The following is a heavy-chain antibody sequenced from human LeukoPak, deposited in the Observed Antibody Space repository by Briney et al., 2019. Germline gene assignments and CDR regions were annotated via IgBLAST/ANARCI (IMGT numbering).Heavy chain of an antibody. D-gene: IGHD6-13*01. CDR2: IIPIFGTA. V-gene: IGHV1-69*01. CDR1: GGTFSSYA. Sequence: GSSVKVSCKASGGTFSSYAISWVRQAPGQGLEWMGGIIPIFGTADYAQKFQGRVTITADESTSTAYMELSSLRSEDTAVYYCARDLGALAAAGTSGFRGYYYYMDVWGKGTTVTISS. CDR3: ARDLGALAAAGTSGFRGYYYYMDV. J-gene: IGHJ6*03.